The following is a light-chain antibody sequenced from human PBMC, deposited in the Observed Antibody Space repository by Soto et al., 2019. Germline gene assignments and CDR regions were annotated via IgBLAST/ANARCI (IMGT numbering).Light chain of an antibody. J-gene: IGKJ1*01. V-gene: IGKV1-5*01. Sequence: DVQMTQSPSTLSASVGDRVTITCRTGQSISDSLNWYQQKPGKAPKLLIYDASSLESGVPQRFSGSGSGTEFTLTISSLQTDDFSTYYCQQYHSYWTFGQGTKVDIK. CDR2: DAS. CDR1: QSISDS. CDR3: QQYHSYWT.